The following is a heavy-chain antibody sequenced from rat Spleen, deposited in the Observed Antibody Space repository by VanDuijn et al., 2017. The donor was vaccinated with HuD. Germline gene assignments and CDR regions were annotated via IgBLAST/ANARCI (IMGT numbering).Heavy chain of an antibody. V-gene: IGHV3-1*01. D-gene: IGHD1-9*01. CDR3: AREEYYGYNHYFDY. CDR1: GYSITSNY. CDR2: ISYSGST. Sequence: EVQLQESGPGLVKPSQSLSLTCSVTGYSITSNYWGWIRKFPGNKMEWMGYISYSGSTSYNPSLKSRISITRDTSKNQFFLQLNSVTTEDTATYYCAREEYYGYNHYFDYWGQGVMVTVSS. J-gene: IGHJ2*01.